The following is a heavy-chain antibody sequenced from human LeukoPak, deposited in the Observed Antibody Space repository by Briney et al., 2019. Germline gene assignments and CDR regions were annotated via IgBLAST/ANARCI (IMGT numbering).Heavy chain of an antibody. D-gene: IGHD3-3*01. CDR3: ARENRDFEGSGYYVDY. V-gene: IGHV4-4*07. CDR1: GGSTSGYY. CDR2: IYGSGTT. J-gene: IGHJ4*02. Sequence: SETLSLTCTVSGGSTSGYYWNWMRQPAGKRLEWIGRIYGSGTTDYNSSLRSRVTMSVDTSKSQFSLKLTSVTAADMAVYYCARENRDFEGSGYYVDYWGQGTLVTVSS.